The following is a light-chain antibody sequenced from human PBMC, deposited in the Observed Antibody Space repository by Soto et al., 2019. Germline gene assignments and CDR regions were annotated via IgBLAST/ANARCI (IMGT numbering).Light chain of an antibody. CDR1: QSLSSSY. CDR3: QQYNNWPIT. V-gene: IGKV3-15*01. J-gene: IGKJ5*01. Sequence: EIVLTQSPGTLSLSPGERATLSSRASQSLSSSYLAWYQQKPGQAPRLLIYGASTRATGLPARFSGSGSGTQFTLTISSLQSEDFAVYYCQQYNNWPITFGQGTRLEIK. CDR2: GAS.